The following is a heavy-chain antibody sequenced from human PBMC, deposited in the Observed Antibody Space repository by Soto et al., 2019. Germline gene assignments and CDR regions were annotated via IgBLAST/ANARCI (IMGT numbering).Heavy chain of an antibody. CDR1: GYTFISYS. V-gene: IGHV1-18*01. CDR3: ARVGSGLPAY. D-gene: IGHD3-10*01. Sequence: QVQLVQSGAEVKKPGASVTVSCKTSGYTFISYSFIWVRQAPGQGLEWMGWIAPYNGNTKYAQQFQGRVRLTTEKSTSTDYMELDNLRSGDTAVYYCARVGSGLPAYWGRGTLVTISS. CDR2: IAPYNGNT. J-gene: IGHJ4*02.